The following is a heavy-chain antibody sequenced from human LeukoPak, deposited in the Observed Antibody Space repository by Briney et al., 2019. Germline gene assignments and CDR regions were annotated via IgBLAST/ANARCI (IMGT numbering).Heavy chain of an antibody. CDR1: GDSVSSNSAA. J-gene: IGHJ4*02. Sequence: SQTLSLTCAISGDSVSSNSAAWNWIRQSPSRGLEWLGRTYYRAKWYTYYAVSVKSRISINRDTSKNQISLQLNSVTPEDTAVYYCARSTGPIDYWGQGTLVTVSS. CDR2: TYYRAKWYT. V-gene: IGHV6-1*01. CDR3: ARSTGPIDY. D-gene: IGHD1-1*01.